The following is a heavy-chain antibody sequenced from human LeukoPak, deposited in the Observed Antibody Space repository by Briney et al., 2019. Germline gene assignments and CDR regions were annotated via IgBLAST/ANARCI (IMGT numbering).Heavy chain of an antibody. CDR2: INGEGSRI. CDR1: GFNLRTYW. V-gene: IGHV3-74*01. Sequence: GGSLRLSYAVTGFNLRTYWIHWVRHSPGRGLEWVASINGEGSRISYADSVRGRFTISRDNAKNTAYLQMNSLRAEDTALYYCARDPGYYYYGMDVWGQGTTVVVSS. J-gene: IGHJ6*02. CDR3: ARDPGYYYYGMDV.